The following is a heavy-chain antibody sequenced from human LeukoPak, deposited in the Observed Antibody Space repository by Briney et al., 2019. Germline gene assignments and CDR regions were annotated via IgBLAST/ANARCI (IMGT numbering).Heavy chain of an antibody. CDR3: ARERNYYYMDV. V-gene: IGHV4-39*07. J-gene: IGHJ6*03. CDR1: GGSISSSSYY. CDR2: IYTSGST. Sequence: SETLSLTCTVSGGSISSSSYYWGWIRQPPGKGLEWIGRIYTSGSTNYNPSLKSRVTISVDTSKNQFSLKVSSVTAADTAVYYCARERNYYYMDVWGKGTTVTISS.